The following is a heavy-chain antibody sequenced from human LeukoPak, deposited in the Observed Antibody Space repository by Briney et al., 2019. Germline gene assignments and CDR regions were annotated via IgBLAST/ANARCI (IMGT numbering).Heavy chain of an antibody. Sequence: PSETLSLTCAVYGGSFSGYYWSWIRQPPGKGLEWIGEINHSGSTNYNPSLKSRVTISVDTSKNQFSLKLSSVTAADTAVYCCASGGVVIRHRLGYWGQGTLVTVSS. CDR3: ASGGVVIRHRLGY. CDR1: GGSFSGYY. V-gene: IGHV4-34*01. J-gene: IGHJ4*02. D-gene: IGHD3-3*01. CDR2: INHSGST.